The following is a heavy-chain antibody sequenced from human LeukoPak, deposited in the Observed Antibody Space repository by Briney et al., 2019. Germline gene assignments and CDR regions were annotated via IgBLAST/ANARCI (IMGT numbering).Heavy chain of an antibody. CDR2: ISYDGSNK. CDR1: GFTFSSYG. J-gene: IGHJ4*02. CDR3: AREVRRYYYYSGSDY. D-gene: IGHD3-22*01. V-gene: IGHV3-30*03. Sequence: GGSLRLSCAASGFTFSSYGMHWVRQAPGKGLEWVAVISYDGSNKYYADSVKGRFTISRDNSKNTLYLQMNSLRAEDTAVYYCAREVRRYYYYSGSDYWGQGTLVTVSS.